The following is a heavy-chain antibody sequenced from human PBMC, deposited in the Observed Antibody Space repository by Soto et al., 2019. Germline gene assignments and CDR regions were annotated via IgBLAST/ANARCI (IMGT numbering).Heavy chain of an antibody. CDR1: GGSISSSSYY. CDR2: VYYSVST. V-gene: IGHV4-39*01. Sequence: QLQLQESGPGLVKPSETLSLTCTVSGGSISSSSYYWGWIRQPPGKGLEWIGSVYYSVSTYYNPSYKIRGTISEDTSKNQFSLKLSSVTVADTAVYYCARHVAMYYYYYGMDVWGQGTTVTVSS. J-gene: IGHJ6*02. CDR3: ARHVAMYYYYYGMDV. D-gene: IGHD5-18*01.